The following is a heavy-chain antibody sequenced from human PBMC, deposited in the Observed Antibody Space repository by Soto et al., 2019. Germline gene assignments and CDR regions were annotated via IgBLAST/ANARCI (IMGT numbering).Heavy chain of an antibody. Sequence: SETLSLTYTVYGGYFSGYYWSWIRQPPGKGLEWIGEINHSGSTNYIPSLKSRLSMSIDKSQNQFTLKLNSVTAADTATYYCARMSYFYDKWYFDLWGRGTLVTVSS. J-gene: IGHJ2*01. CDR1: GGYFSGYY. CDR2: INHSGST. CDR3: ARMSYFYDKWYFDL. D-gene: IGHD3-22*01. V-gene: IGHV4-34*01.